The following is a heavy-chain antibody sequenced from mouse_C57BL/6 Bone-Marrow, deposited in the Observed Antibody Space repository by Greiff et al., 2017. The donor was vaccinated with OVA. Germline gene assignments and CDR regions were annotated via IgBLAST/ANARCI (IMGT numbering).Heavy chain of an antibody. D-gene: IGHD1-1*01. Sequence: EVQLQESGPGLAKPSQTLSLTCSVTGYSIPSDYWNWIRKFPGNKLEYMGYISYSGSTYYNPSLKSRISITRDTSKNQYYLQLNSVTTEDTATYYCARSFTTVVARDYYAMDYWGQGTSVTVSS. V-gene: IGHV3-8*01. CDR2: ISYSGST. J-gene: IGHJ4*01. CDR3: ARSFTTVVARDYYAMDY. CDR1: GYSIPSDY.